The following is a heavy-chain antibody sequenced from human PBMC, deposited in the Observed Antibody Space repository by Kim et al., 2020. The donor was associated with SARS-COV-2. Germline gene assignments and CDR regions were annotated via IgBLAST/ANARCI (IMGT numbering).Heavy chain of an antibody. D-gene: IGHD1-20*01. CDR3: ARVNNWNPAGYDY. J-gene: IGHJ4*02. V-gene: IGHV4-34*01. Sequence: YNPSLKSRVTISVDTSKNQFSLKLSSVTAADTAVYYCARVNNWNPAGYDYWGQGTLVTVSS.